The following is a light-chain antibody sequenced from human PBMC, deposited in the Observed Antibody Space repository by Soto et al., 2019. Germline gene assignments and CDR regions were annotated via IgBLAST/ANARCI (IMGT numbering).Light chain of an antibody. Sequence: EIVLTQSPGTLSLSPGERATLSCRASQSVSSTYLAWYQQKPGQAPRLLIYGALSRATGIPDRFSGSGSGTDYTLTITRREPEDFAVYDCQHYGSSPYTFGQGTNLEIK. CDR3: QHYGSSPYT. J-gene: IGKJ2*01. V-gene: IGKV3-20*01. CDR2: GAL. CDR1: QSVSSTY.